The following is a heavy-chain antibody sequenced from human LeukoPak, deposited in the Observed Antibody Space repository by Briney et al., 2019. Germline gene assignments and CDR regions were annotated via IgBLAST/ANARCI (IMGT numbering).Heavy chain of an antibody. V-gene: IGHV3-48*03. J-gene: IGHJ4*02. CDR1: GFTFGSFE. CDR2: ISSSGSTI. CDR3: ASGACSSSSCYAGAY. D-gene: IGHD2-2*01. Sequence: GGSLRLSCAAPGFTFGSFEMNWVRQAPGKGLEWISYISSSGSTIYYADSVKGRFTISRDNAKNSLYLQMNSLRAEDTAVCYCASGACSSSSCYAGAYWGQGTLVTVSS.